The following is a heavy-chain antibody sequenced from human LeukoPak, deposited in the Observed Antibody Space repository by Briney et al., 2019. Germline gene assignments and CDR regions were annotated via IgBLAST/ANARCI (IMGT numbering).Heavy chain of an antibody. Sequence: GGSLRLSCAASGFTFSSYSMNWVRQAPGKGLEWVSSISSSSSYIYYADSVKGRFTISRDNAKNSLYLQMNSLRAEDTAVYYCARWFGERLSYFDYWGQGTLATVSS. J-gene: IGHJ4*02. V-gene: IGHV3-21*01. CDR1: GFTFSSYS. D-gene: IGHD3-10*01. CDR3: ARWFGERLSYFDY. CDR2: ISSSSSYI.